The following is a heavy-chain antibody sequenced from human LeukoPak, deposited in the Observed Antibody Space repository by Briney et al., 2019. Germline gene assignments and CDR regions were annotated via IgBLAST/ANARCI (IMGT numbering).Heavy chain of an antibody. Sequence: PSETLFLTCAVSGFSFRTGYYWGWIRQPPGKGLEWIGSVYHSGSTYYSPSLKSRVTISVDTAKNQFSLKLTSVTAADTAVYYCARAGRGYYRNPFDYWGQGILVTVSS. CDR1: GFSFRTGYY. CDR3: ARAGRGYYRNPFDY. D-gene: IGHD3-22*01. CDR2: VYHSGST. J-gene: IGHJ4*02. V-gene: IGHV4-38-2*01.